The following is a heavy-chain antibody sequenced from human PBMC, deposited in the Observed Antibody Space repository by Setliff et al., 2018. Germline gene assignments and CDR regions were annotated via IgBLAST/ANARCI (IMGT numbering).Heavy chain of an antibody. J-gene: IGHJ4*02. CDR2: IYYSGST. D-gene: IGHD3-3*01. CDR1: GGSISSSSYY. V-gene: IGHV4-39*07. CDR3: ARDLITIFGVVIPFDD. Sequence: SETLSLTCTVSGGSISSSSYYWGWIRQPPGKGLEWIGSIYYSGSTYYNPSLKSRVTISVDTSKNQFSLKLSSVTAADTAVYYCARDLITIFGVVIPFDDWGQGTLVTVSS.